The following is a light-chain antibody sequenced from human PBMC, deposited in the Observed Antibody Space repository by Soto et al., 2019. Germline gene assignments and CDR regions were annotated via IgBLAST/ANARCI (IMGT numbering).Light chain of an antibody. CDR3: QQYGSSPPGLT. CDR1: QSVSSSY. CDR2: GAY. V-gene: IGKV3-20*01. Sequence: EIVLTQSPGTLSLSPGERATLSCRASQSVSSSYLAWYQQKPGQAPRLLIYGAYSRATGIPDRFSGSGSGTDFTLTIGRLEPEDFAVYYCQQYGSSPPGLTFGGGTKVEIK. J-gene: IGKJ4*01.